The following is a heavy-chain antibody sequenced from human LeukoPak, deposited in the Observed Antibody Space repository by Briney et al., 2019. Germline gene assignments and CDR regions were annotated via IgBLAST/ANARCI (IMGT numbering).Heavy chain of an antibody. D-gene: IGHD5-12*01. CDR2: ISYDGSNK. V-gene: IGHV3-30*18. Sequence: PRGSLRLSCAASGFTFSSYGMHWVRQAPGKGLEWVAVISYDGSNKYYEDSVKGRFTISRDNSKNTLYLQMNSLRAEDTAVYYCAKDGSGYDLYYFDYWGQGTLVTVSS. J-gene: IGHJ4*02. CDR3: AKDGSGYDLYYFDY. CDR1: GFTFSSYG.